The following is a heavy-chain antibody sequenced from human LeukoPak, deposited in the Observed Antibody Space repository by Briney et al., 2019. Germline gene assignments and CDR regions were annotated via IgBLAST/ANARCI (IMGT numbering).Heavy chain of an antibody. Sequence: GGSLRLSCAASGFTFSKNWMHWVRQAPGKGLVWVSRIQGDGSNTNYADSVKGRFSISRDNAKNTVYLQMNSLRAEDTGIYYCARGTSAGGPISPFDFWGQGTVVTVSS. CDR3: ARGTSAGGPISPFDF. D-gene: IGHD6-13*01. CDR1: GFTFSKNW. CDR2: IQGDGSNT. J-gene: IGHJ4*02. V-gene: IGHV3-74*01.